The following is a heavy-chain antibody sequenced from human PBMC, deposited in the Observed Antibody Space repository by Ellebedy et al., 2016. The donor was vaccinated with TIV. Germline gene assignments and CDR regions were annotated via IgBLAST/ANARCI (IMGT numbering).Heavy chain of an antibody. V-gene: IGHV3-7*01. J-gene: IGHJ3*02. D-gene: IGHD3-16*01. CDR1: RFSFSSYW. CDR2: IKQDGGET. Sequence: GESLKISCAASRFSFSSYWMSWVRQPPGKGLEWVANIKQDGGETYYGDSVKGRFTISRDNAKRTLDLQMNSLRAEDTAIYYCATDGSYGDYLSPTHAFEIWGQGTLVTVSP. CDR3: ATDGSYGDYLSPTHAFEI.